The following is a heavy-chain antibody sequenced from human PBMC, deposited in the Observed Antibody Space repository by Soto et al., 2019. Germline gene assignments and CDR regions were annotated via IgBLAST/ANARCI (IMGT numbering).Heavy chain of an antibody. D-gene: IGHD2-15*01. CDR3: TRQVVVVAATLSVPFDI. CDR2: IRSKANSYAT. Sequence: GGSLRLSCAASGFTFSGSGMHWVRQASRKGLEWVGRIRSKANSYATAYAASVKGRFTISRDDSKNTAYLQMNSLKTEDTAVYYCTRQVVVVAATLSVPFDIWGQGTMVTVSS. CDR1: GFTFSGSG. J-gene: IGHJ3*02. V-gene: IGHV3-73*01.